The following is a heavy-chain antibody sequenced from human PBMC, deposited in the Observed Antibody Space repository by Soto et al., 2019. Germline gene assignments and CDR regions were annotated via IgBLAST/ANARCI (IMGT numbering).Heavy chain of an antibody. V-gene: IGHV3-7*02. D-gene: IGHD6-13*01. CDR3: ATHDGPAAAGLVLDF. J-gene: IGHJ4*02. CDR2: IHEDENGK. CDR1: GLTFSSRW. Sequence: EVQLVESGGGLVQPGGSLRLSCEASGLTFSSRWMTWVRQGPGKGLEWVANIHEDENGKDYVDSVKGRFTISRDNAKKTLYLQMNSLRDEGTAVYYCATHDGPAAAGLVLDFWGQGTLVTVSS.